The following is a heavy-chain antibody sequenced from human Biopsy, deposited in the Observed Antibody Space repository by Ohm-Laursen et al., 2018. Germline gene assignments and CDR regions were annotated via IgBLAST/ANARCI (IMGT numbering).Heavy chain of an antibody. CDR3: ARGDYFDSNGYFWFDP. V-gene: IGHV4-31*01. CDR1: GGSISSGGSY. D-gene: IGHD3-22*01. Sequence: TLSLTCTVSGGSISSGGSYWSWIRQRPGKGLEWIGYIFNSANTYYNPSLKNLITISGDKSKNQFSLKLNSVTAADTAVYYCARGDYFDSNGYFWFDPWGQGTLVTVSS. CDR2: IFNSANT. J-gene: IGHJ5*02.